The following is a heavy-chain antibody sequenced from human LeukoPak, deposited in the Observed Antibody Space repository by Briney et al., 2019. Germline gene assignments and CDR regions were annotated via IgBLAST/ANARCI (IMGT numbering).Heavy chain of an antibody. D-gene: IGHD5-24*01. CDR2: ISYDGSNK. Sequence: GGSLRLSCAACGFTFSSYGMHWVRQAPGKGLEWVAVISYDGSNKYYADSVKGRFTISRDNSKNTLYLQMNSLRAEDTAVYYCAKERGEMAFDYWGQGTLVTVSS. V-gene: IGHV3-30*18. CDR3: AKERGEMAFDY. CDR1: GFTFSSYG. J-gene: IGHJ4*02.